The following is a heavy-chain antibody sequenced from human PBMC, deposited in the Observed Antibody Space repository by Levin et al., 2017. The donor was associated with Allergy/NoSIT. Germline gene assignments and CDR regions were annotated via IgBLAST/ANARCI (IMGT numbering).Heavy chain of an antibody. D-gene: IGHD6-13*01. V-gene: IGHV3-30*18. CDR2: ISYDGSNK. J-gene: IGHJ4*02. Sequence: GGSLRLSCAASGFTFSSYGMHWVRQAPGKGLEWVAVISYDGSNKYYADSVKGRFTISRDNSKNTLYLQMNSLGAEDTAVYYCAKEWGGSSWYFDYWGQGTLVTVSS. CDR1: GFTFSSYG. CDR3: AKEWGGSSWYFDY.